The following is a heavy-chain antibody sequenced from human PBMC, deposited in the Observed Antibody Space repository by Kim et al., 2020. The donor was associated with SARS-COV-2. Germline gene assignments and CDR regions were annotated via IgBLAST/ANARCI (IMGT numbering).Heavy chain of an antibody. Sequence: QKFQGRVTMTRDTSTSTVYMELSSLRSEDTAVYYCARENDYSNYEGAFDIWGQGTMVTVSS. D-gene: IGHD4-4*01. J-gene: IGHJ3*02. V-gene: IGHV1-46*01. CDR3: ARENDYSNYEGAFDI.